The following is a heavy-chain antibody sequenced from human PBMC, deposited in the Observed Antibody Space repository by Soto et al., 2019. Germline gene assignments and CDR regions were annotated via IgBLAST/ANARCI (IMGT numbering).Heavy chain of an antibody. CDR1: GFTFSSYA. CDR3: AKGRRLVAVAGTSWFDP. Sequence: EVQLLESGGGLVQPGGSLRLSCAASGFTFSSYAMSWVRQAPGKGLEWVSAISGSGGSTYYADSVKGRFTISRDNSKNTLYLQMNSLRAEDTAVYYCAKGRRLVAVAGTSWFDPWGQGTLVTVSS. J-gene: IGHJ5*02. CDR2: ISGSGGST. V-gene: IGHV3-23*01. D-gene: IGHD6-19*01.